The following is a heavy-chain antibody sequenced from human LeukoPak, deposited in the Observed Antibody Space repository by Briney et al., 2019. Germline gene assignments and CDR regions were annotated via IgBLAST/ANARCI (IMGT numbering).Heavy chain of an antibody. CDR2: IYTSGST. CDR3: ARVGAVAGNVWFDP. D-gene: IGHD6-19*01. Sequence: SETLSLTCTVSGGSISSYYRSWIRQPAGKGLEWIGRIYTSGSTNYNPSLKSRVTMSVDTSKNQFSLKLSSVTAADTAVYYCARVGAVAGNVWFDPWGQGTLVTVSS. CDR1: GGSISSYY. V-gene: IGHV4-4*07. J-gene: IGHJ5*02.